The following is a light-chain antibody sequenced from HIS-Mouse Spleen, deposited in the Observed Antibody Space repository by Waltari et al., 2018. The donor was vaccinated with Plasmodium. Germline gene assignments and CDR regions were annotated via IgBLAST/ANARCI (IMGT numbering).Light chain of an antibody. V-gene: IGLV1-44*01. Sequence: QSVLTQPPSASGTPGQRVTISCSGSSSNIGSNTVNWYQQLPGTAPKLLIYRNNPRPSGVPDRVSGSKSGTSASLAISGLQSEDEADYYCAAWDDSLNGRVFGGGTKLTVL. CDR2: RNN. J-gene: IGLJ3*02. CDR3: AAWDDSLNGRV. CDR1: SSNIGSNT.